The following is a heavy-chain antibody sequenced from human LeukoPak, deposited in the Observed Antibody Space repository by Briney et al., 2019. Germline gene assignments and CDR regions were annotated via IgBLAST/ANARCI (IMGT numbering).Heavy chain of an antibody. J-gene: IGHJ6*03. CDR1: GGSISSYY. CDR2: IYYSGST. Sequence: SETLSLTCTVSGGSISSYYWRWIRQPPGKGLEWIGYIYYSGSTNYNPSLKSRVTISVDTSKNQFSLKLSSVTAADTAVYYCARVVTMFRGVIDYYMDVWGKGTTVTVSS. V-gene: IGHV4-59*01. D-gene: IGHD3-10*01. CDR3: ARVVTMFRGVIDYYMDV.